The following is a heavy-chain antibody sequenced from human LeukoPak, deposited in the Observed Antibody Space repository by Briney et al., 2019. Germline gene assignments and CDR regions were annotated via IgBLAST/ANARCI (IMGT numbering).Heavy chain of an antibody. CDR1: GYTFTSNY. J-gene: IGHJ4*02. CDR2: IYPRDGST. Sequence: GASVKVSCKASGYTFTSNYIHWLRQATGQGLEWMGMIYPRDGSTSYAQKFQGRVTVTRDTSTSTVHMELSGLRSEDTAVYYCARDQEGFDYWGQGTLVTVSS. CDR3: ARDQEGFDY. V-gene: IGHV1-46*01.